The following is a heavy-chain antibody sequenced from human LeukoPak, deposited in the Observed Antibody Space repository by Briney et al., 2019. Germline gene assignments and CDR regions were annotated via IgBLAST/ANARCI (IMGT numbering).Heavy chain of an antibody. CDR3: ARVRRQWLVGANIRGDNPPYYYDY. D-gene: IGHD6-19*01. Sequence: SETLSLTCTVSGGSISSSSYYWGWIRQPPGKGLEWIGNIYYSGSTYYNPSLKSRVTISVDTSKNQFSLKLSSVTAADTAFYYCARVRRQWLVGANIRGDNPPYYYDYWGQGTLVTVSS. CDR1: GGSISSSSYY. J-gene: IGHJ4*02. V-gene: IGHV4-39*07. CDR2: IYYSGST.